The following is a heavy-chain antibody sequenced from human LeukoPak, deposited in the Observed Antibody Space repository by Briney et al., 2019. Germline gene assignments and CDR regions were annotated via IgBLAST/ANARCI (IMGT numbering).Heavy chain of an antibody. CDR2: ISPYTTKT. V-gene: IGHV1-18*01. Sequence: GASVKVSCKASGYTFISYGITWVRQAPGQGLEWMGWISPYTTKTNYTQSLQGRVTMTTDTSTSIAYMELRSLRSDDTAMYYCAREGGVGPTAPPDYYSYQMDVWGKGTTVTVSS. D-gene: IGHD1-26*01. J-gene: IGHJ6*03. CDR1: GYTFISYG. CDR3: AREGGVGPTAPPDYYSYQMDV.